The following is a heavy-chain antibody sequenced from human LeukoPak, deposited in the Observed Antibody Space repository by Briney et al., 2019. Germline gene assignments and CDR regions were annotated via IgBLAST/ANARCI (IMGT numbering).Heavy chain of an antibody. CDR1: GFTFSNYA. J-gene: IGHJ6*02. Sequence: SGGSLRLSCAASGFTFSNYAMSWVRQAPGKGLEWVSGISGRDGSTHYADPVKGRFTISRDTSRNTLYLQMNSLRAEDTAVYYCAKDRGGLVSYALDVWGQGTTVTVSS. D-gene: IGHD3-10*01. CDR2: ISGRDGST. V-gene: IGHV3-23*01. CDR3: AKDRGGLVSYALDV.